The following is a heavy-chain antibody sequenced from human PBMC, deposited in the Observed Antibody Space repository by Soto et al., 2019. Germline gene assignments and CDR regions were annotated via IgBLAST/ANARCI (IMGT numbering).Heavy chain of an antibody. CDR1: GYTFTSYD. Sequence: ASVKVSCKASGYTFTSYDIYWVRQATGQGLEWMGWMNPNSGNTGYAQKFQGRVTMTRNTSISTACMELSSLRSEDTAVYYCARGQYFGISYYDFWSGYSQTFDYWGQGTLVTVSS. CDR3: ARGQYFGISYYDFWSGYSQTFDY. CDR2: MNPNSGNT. D-gene: IGHD3-3*01. J-gene: IGHJ4*02. V-gene: IGHV1-8*01.